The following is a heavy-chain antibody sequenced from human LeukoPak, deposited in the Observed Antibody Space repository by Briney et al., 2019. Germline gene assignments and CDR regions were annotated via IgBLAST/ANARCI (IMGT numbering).Heavy chain of an antibody. Sequence: MASETLSLTCTVSGGSISSYCWSWIRQPPGKGLEWIGYIYYSGSTNYNPSLKSRVTISVDTSKNQFSLKLSSVTAADTAVYYCATSYYYDSSGYPYWGQGTLVTVSS. CDR1: GGSISSYC. V-gene: IGHV4-59*08. CDR2: IYYSGST. CDR3: ATSYYYDSSGYPY. D-gene: IGHD3-22*01. J-gene: IGHJ4*02.